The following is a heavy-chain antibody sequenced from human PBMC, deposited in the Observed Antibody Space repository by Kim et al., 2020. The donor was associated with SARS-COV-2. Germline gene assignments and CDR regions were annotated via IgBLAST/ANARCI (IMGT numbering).Heavy chain of an antibody. J-gene: IGHJ4*01. V-gene: IGHV3-23*01. Sequence: GGSLRLSCAASGFTLGNYVLTWVRQTPGKGLEWVSSISGTAETTTYADSVKGRFFISRDNSKNRVFLQMNSLRVEDTAIYYCAKDGAIGAGPNYFD. CDR3: AKDGAIGAGPNYFD. CDR1: GFTLGNYV. D-gene: IGHD3-10*01. CDR2: ISGTAETT.